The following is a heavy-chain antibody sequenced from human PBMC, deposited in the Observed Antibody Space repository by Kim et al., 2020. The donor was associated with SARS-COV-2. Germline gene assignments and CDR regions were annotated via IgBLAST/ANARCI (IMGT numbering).Heavy chain of an antibody. CDR3: ARGGMGYLDNWFDP. V-gene: IGHV1-69*13. CDR2: IIPIFGTA. CDR1: GGTFSSYA. D-gene: IGHD5-18*01. J-gene: IGHJ5*02. Sequence: SVKVSCKASGGTFSSYAISWVRQAPGQGLEWMGGIIPIFGTANYAQKFQGRVTITADESTSTAYMELSSLRSEDTAVYYCARGGMGYLDNWFDPWGQGTLVTVSS.